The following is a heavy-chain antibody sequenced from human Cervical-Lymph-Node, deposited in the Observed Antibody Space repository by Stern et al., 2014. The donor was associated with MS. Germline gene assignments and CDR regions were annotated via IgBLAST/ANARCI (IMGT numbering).Heavy chain of an antibody. CDR2: ISAYSGDT. Sequence: MQLVESGAEVKKPGASVKVSCKASGYTFTSYGISWVRQAPGQGLEWMGWISAYSGDTNYAQKFQGRVTMTTDTSTSTAYMELRSLRSDDMAVYYCARDPRAMIKNGLDVWGQGTTVTVSS. CDR3: ARDPRAMIKNGLDV. V-gene: IGHV1-18*03. CDR1: GYTFTSYG. J-gene: IGHJ6*01. D-gene: IGHD3-22*01.